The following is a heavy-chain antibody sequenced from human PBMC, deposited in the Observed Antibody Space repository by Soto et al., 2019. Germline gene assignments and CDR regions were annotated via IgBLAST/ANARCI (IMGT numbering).Heavy chain of an antibody. V-gene: IGHV3-23*01. D-gene: IGHD3-22*01. CDR1: GFTFSSHP. CDR2: VSGSGGRT. CDR3: AKYDSSGFYYIHF. J-gene: IGHJ1*01. Sequence: GGSLRLSCAASGFTFSSHPMSWVRQAPGKGLEWVSAVSGSGGRTYYADSVKGRFTISRDNSKSTLYLQMNSLRAEDTAVYYCAKYDSSGFYYIHFWGQGSLVTVSS.